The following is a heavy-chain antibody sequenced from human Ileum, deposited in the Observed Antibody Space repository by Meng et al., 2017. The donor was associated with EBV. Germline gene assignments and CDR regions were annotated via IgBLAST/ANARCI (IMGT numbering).Heavy chain of an antibody. J-gene: IGHJ4*02. CDR3: ASKSEGYDH. D-gene: IGHD5-12*01. V-gene: IGHV3-53*01. Sequence: EVQRVESGGCLLQPGGSLRLSCAASGFTVSSSYMSWVRNAPGRGLESVSVIYTGGSTYYAESVKGRFTISRDNSKNTLYLQMNSLRGEDTAVYYCASKSEGYDHWGQGTLVTVSS. CDR1: GFTVSSSY. CDR2: IYTGGST.